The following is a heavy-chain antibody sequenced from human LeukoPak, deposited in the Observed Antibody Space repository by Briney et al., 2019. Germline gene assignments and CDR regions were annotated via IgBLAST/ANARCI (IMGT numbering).Heavy chain of an antibody. CDR1: GYTFTSYG. V-gene: IGHV1-18*01. Sequence: ASVKVSCKASGYTFTSYGTSWVRQAPVRGHEWMRWISAYNGNTNYAQKLQGRVTMTTDTSTSTAYMELRSLRSDDTAVYYCARIYCSGGSCYEDFDYWGQGTLVTVSS. CDR2: ISAYNGNT. CDR3: ARIYCSGGSCYEDFDY. D-gene: IGHD2-15*01. J-gene: IGHJ4*02.